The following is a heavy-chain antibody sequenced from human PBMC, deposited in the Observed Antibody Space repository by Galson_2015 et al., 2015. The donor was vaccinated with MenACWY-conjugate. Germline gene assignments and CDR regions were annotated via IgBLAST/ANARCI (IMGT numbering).Heavy chain of an antibody. Sequence: SLRLSCAASGFTFSNYTMNWVRQAPGKGLEWVSTITSDSSNIYYADSVKGRFTISRDNAKNSLYLQMNSLRAEDTAVYYCAKIRSGGYSSNWFYHHVIDVCGQGTTVSVSS. CDR1: GFTFSNYT. CDR3: AKIRSGGYSSNWFYHHVIDV. J-gene: IGHJ6*02. CDR2: ITSDSSNI. D-gene: IGHD6-13*01. V-gene: IGHV3-21*01.